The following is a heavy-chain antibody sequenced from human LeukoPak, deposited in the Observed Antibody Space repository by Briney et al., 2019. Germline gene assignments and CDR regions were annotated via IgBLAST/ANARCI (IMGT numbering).Heavy chain of an antibody. CDR2: VKSDESNP. J-gene: IGHJ4*02. Sequence: GSLRLSCAASRFSFRNYWMHWVRQAPGKGLVWVSRVKSDESNPSYADSVKGRFTISRDNAENMLYLQMNTLGAEDTAVYYCARDIVSGSGSLDYWGQGTLVTVSS. CDR3: ARDIVSGSGSLDY. CDR1: RFSFRNYW. V-gene: IGHV3-74*01. D-gene: IGHD3-10*01.